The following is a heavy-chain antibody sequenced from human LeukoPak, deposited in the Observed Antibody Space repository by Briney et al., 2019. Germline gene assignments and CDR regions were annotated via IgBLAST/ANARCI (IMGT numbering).Heavy chain of an antibody. D-gene: IGHD2-2*01. CDR1: GFTFSSYS. V-gene: IGHV3-21*01. J-gene: IGHJ4*02. Sequence: SGGSLRLSCAASGFTFSSYSMNWVRQAPGKGLEWVSSISSGSSYIFYADSVKGRFTISRDNAKNSLYLQMNSLRAEDTAVYYCARRRGDCSSTSCYFYDDYWGQGTLVTVSS. CDR2: ISSGSSYI. CDR3: ARRRGDCSSTSCYFYDDY.